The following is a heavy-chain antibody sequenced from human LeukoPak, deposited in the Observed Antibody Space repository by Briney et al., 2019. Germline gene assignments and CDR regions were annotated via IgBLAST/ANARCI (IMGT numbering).Heavy chain of an antibody. V-gene: IGHV3-30*02. Sequence: PGGSLRLSCAASGFTFSTYGMHWVRQAPGKGLEWVAFIRYDGSNKYYADSVKGRFTISRDNSKNTLYLQMNSLRAEDTAVYYCARAGKWELPWMDAFDIWGQGTMVTVSS. CDR1: GFTFSTYG. J-gene: IGHJ3*02. D-gene: IGHD1-26*01. CDR3: ARAGKWELPWMDAFDI. CDR2: IRYDGSNK.